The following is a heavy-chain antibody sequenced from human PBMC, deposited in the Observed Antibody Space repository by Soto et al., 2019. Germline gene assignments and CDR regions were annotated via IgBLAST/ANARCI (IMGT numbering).Heavy chain of an antibody. D-gene: IGHD3-9*01. J-gene: IGHJ6*03. V-gene: IGHV4-59*01. Sequence: SETLSLTCTVSGGSISSYYWSWIRQPPGKGLEWIGYIYYSGSTNYNPSLKSRVTISVDTSKNQFSLKLSSVTAADTAVYYCARGKYYDILTGGLYYYYMDVWGKGTTVTVSS. CDR1: GGSISSYY. CDR3: ARGKYYDILTGGLYYYYMDV. CDR2: IYYSGST.